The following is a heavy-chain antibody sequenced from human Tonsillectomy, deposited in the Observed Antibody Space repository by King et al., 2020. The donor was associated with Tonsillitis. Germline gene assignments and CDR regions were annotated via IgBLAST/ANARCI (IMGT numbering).Heavy chain of an antibody. CDR3: ARANGYYYYYMDV. CDR1: GFSLRSDS. Sequence: QLVQSGGGLVQPGGSLRLSCVASGFSLRSDSMNWVRQAPGKGLDWVSYISGSSATRYYADSVKGRFTISRDNAKNSLYLQMNSLRAEDSAVYYCARANGYYYYYMDVWGRGTTVTVSS. CDR2: ISGSSATR. J-gene: IGHJ6*03. V-gene: IGHV3-48*01. D-gene: IGHD2-8*01.